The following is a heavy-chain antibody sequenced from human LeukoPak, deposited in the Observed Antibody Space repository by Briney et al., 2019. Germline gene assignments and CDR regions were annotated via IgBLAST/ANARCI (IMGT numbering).Heavy chain of an antibody. CDR1: GGTFSSYA. CDR3: ARAGYSSSQYYYYGMDV. Sequence: ASVKVSCKASGGTFSSYAISWVRQAPGQGLEWMGGIIPIFGTANYAQKSQGRVTITADESTSTAYMELSSLRSEDTAVYYCARAGYSSSQYYYYGMDVWGQGTTVTVSS. V-gene: IGHV1-69*13. J-gene: IGHJ6*02. D-gene: IGHD6-13*01. CDR2: IIPIFGTA.